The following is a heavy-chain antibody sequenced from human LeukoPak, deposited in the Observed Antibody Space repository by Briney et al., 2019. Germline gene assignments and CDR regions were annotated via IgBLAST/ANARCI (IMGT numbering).Heavy chain of an antibody. CDR1: GFTSSGYT. V-gene: IGHV3-74*01. J-gene: IGHJ6*02. CDR2: IYTDGTST. Sequence: GGSLRLSCAASGFTSSGYTMHWVRQAPGKGLVWISRIYTDGTSTNYADSVKGRFTISRDNAKNTLYVQMNSLRVEDTAVYYCARGYSYGLDVWGRGTTVTVSS. CDR3: ARGYSYGLDV.